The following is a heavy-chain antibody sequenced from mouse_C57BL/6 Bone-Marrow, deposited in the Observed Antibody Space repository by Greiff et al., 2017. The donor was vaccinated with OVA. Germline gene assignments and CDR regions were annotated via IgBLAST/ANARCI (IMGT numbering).Heavy chain of an antibody. CDR2: IYPRSGNT. V-gene: IGHV1-81*01. Sequence: VQLKESGAELARPGASVKLSCKASGYTFTSYGISWVKQRTGQGLEWIGEIYPRSGNTYYNEKFKGKATLTADKSSSTAYMELRSLTSEDSAVYFCARHRYAMDYWGQGTSVTVSS. J-gene: IGHJ4*01. CDR3: ARHRYAMDY. CDR1: GYTFTSYG.